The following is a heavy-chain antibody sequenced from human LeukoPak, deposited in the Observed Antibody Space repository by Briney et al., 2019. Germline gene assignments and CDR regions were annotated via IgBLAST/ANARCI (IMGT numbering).Heavy chain of an antibody. D-gene: IGHD2-15*01. J-gene: IGHJ4*02. CDR2: IKQDGSEK. CDR3: ATSARTYLGSSLDY. CDR1: GFTFSSYW. V-gene: IGHV3-7*01. Sequence: AGGSLRLSCAASGFTFSSYWMSWVRQAPGKGLEWVANIKQDGSEKYSVDSVKGRFTISRDNAKNTLYLQMNSLRAEDTALYYCATSARTYLGSSLDYWGQGTLVTVSS.